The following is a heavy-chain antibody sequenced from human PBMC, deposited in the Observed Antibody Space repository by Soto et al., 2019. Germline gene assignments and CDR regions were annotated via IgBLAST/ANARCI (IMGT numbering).Heavy chain of an antibody. CDR3: ARELWFGELFLDYYYYGMDV. CDR1: GFTFSSYG. CDR2: IWYDGSNK. Sequence: GGPLRLSCAASGFTFSSYGMHWVRQAPGKGLEWVAVIWYDGSNKYYADSVKGRFTISRDNSKNTLYLQMNSLRAEDTAVYYCARELWFGELFLDYYYYGMDVWGQGTTVTVSS. J-gene: IGHJ6*02. V-gene: IGHV3-33*01. D-gene: IGHD3-10*01.